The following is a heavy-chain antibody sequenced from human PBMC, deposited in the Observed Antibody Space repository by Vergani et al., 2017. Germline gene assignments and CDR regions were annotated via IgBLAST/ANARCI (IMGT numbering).Heavy chain of an antibody. CDR3: AKVLTLPAAIPRTFQH. J-gene: IGHJ1*01. CDR1: GLTFRGFA. Sequence: EVQLLESGGGLVQPGGSLRLPGAPPGLTFRGFARSWVRRAPGKGLEGVAALGGSGGSQYYADSVKGRFTISRDNSKNTLYLQMNSLRAGDTAVYYCAKVLTLPAAIPRTFQHWGQGTLVTVSS. CDR2: LGGSGGSQ. V-gene: IGHV3-23*01. D-gene: IGHD2-2*01.